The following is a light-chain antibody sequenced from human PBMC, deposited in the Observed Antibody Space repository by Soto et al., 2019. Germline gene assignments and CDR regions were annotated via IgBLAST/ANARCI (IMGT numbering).Light chain of an antibody. CDR2: GAS. V-gene: IGKV3-20*01. Sequence: IVLKQSPATLSLSPGERATLSCRASQSVSSSYLAWYQQKPGQAPRLLIYGASSRAPGIPDRFSGSGSGTDFTLTISRLEPEDFAVYYCQQYGSSPKTFGQGTKVDIK. CDR1: QSVSSSY. J-gene: IGKJ1*01. CDR3: QQYGSSPKT.